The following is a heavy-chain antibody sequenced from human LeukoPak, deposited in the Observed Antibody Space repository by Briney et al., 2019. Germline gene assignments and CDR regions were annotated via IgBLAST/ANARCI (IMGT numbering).Heavy chain of an antibody. D-gene: IGHD1-7*01. V-gene: IGHV4-38-2*02. CDR2: IYHSGST. Sequence: SETLSLTCSVSGYSISSGYYWGWIRQPPGKGLEWIGSIYHSGSTYYNPSLKSRVTISVDTSKNQFSLKLSSVTAAETAVYYCARVYNWNSSGLGAPRDWGRGTLVTVSS. CDR3: ARVYNWNSSGLGAPRD. CDR1: GYSISSGYY. J-gene: IGHJ4*02.